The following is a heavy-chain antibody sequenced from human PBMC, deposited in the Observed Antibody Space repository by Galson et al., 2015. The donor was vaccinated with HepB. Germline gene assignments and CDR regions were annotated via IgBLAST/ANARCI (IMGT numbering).Heavy chain of an antibody. V-gene: IGHV5-51*01. Sequence: QSGAEVKKPGESLKISCKASGYTFTGYWIGWVRQMPGKGLEWMGIIYPADSDTRYSPSFQGQITISADKSISTAFLHWNTLKASDTAIYYCARHHFRVRVDTFDMWGQGTVVTVPS. CDR2: IYPADSDT. J-gene: IGHJ3*02. CDR3: ARHHFRVRVDTFDM. D-gene: IGHD3-3*02. CDR1: GYTFTGYW.